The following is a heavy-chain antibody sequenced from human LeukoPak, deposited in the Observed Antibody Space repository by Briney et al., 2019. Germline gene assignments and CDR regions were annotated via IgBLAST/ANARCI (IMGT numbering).Heavy chain of an antibody. J-gene: IGHJ6*02. CDR3: AKYGDYDYYYYGMDV. Sequence: GGSLRLSCAASGFTFSSYAMSWVRQAPGKGLEWVSAISGSGGSTYYADSVKGRFTISRDNSKNPLYLQMNSLRAEDTAVYYCAKYGDYDYYYYGMDVWGQGTTVTVSS. CDR2: ISGSGGST. D-gene: IGHD4-17*01. CDR1: GFTFSSYA. V-gene: IGHV3-23*01.